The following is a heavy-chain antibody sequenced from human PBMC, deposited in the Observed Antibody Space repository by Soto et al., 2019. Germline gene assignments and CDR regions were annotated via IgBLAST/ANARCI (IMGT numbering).Heavy chain of an antibody. J-gene: IGHJ5*02. Sequence: QLQLQESGSGLVKPSQTLSLTCAVSGGSISSGGYSWSWIRQPPGKGLEWIGYIYHSGSTYYNPSLKSRVTISVGRSKNQFSLKLSSVTAAATAVYYCARVDVDTAMVSPWGQGTLVTVSS. D-gene: IGHD5-18*01. CDR3: ARVDVDTAMVSP. CDR1: GGSISSGGYS. V-gene: IGHV4-30-2*01. CDR2: IYHSGST.